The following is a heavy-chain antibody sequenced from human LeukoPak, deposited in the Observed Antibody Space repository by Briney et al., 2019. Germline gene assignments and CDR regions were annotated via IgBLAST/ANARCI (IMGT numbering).Heavy chain of an antibody. CDR1: GFLFNTYG. D-gene: IGHD3-3*01. Sequence: GGSLRLSCAASGFLFNTYGMHWVRQAPGKGLEWVAFIRYDGNNKYYADSVKGRFTISRDNSKNTLYLQMNSLRAEDTAVYYCAKLVGMDYDFWSGTVDYWGQGTLVTVSS. V-gene: IGHV3-30*02. J-gene: IGHJ4*02. CDR2: IRYDGNNK. CDR3: AKLVGMDYDFWSGTVDY.